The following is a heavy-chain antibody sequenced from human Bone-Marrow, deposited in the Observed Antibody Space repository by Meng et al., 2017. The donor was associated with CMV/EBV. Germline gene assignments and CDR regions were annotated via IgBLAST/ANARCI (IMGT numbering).Heavy chain of an antibody. V-gene: IGHV4-34*01. D-gene: IGHD2-2*01. CDR3: ARGDWEYCSSTSCSRNWFDP. CDR2: INHSGST. J-gene: IGHJ5*02. Sequence: FSGFYWSWIRQPPGKGLEWIGEINHSGSTDYNPSLKSRVTISVDTSKNQISLKLSSVTAADTAVYYCARGDWEYCSSTSCSRNWFDPWGQGTLVTVSS. CDR1: FSGFY.